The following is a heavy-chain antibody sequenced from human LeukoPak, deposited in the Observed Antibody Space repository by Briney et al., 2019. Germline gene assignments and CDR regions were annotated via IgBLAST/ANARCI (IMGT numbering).Heavy chain of an antibody. CDR3: TTEGRGSGSLVY. J-gene: IGHJ4*02. CDR2: IKSKTDGGTT. CDR1: GFTFSNAW. Sequence: NSGGSLRLSCAASGFTFSNAWMSWVRQAPGKGLEWVGRIKSKTDGGTTDYAAPVKGRFTISRDDSKNTLYLQMNSLKTEDTAVYHCTTEGRGSGSLVYWGQGTLVTVSS. V-gene: IGHV3-15*01. D-gene: IGHD3-10*01.